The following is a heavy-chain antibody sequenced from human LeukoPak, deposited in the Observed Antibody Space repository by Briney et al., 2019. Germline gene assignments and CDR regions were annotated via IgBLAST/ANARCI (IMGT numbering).Heavy chain of an antibody. D-gene: IGHD6-19*01. Sequence: GRSLRLSCAASGFTFSSYGMHWVRQAPGKGLEWVAVISYDGSNKYYADSVKGRFTISRDNSKNTLYLQMNSLRAEDTAVYYCAKDRDSSGWHEDYYYYGMDVWGKGTTVTVSS. V-gene: IGHV3-30*18. J-gene: IGHJ6*04. CDR3: AKDRDSSGWHEDYYYYGMDV. CDR1: GFTFSSYG. CDR2: ISYDGSNK.